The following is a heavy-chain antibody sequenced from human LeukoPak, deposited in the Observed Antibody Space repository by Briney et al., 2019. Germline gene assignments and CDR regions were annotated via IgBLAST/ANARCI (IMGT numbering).Heavy chain of an antibody. V-gene: IGHV3-30-3*01. D-gene: IGHD6-13*01. CDR2: ISYDGSNK. J-gene: IGHJ6*02. CDR3: ARGTPYSSSWYRYGMDV. CDR1: GFTFSSYA. Sequence: GGSLRLSCAASGFTFSSYAMHWVRQAPGKGLEWVAVISYDGSNKYYADSVKGRFTISRDNSKNTLYLQMNSLRAEDTAVYYCARGTPYSSSWYRYGMDVWGQGTTVTVSS.